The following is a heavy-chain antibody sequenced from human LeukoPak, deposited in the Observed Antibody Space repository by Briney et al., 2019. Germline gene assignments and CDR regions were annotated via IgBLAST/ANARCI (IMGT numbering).Heavy chain of an antibody. CDR2: ISSSGSTI. V-gene: IGHV3-11*01. Sequence: PGGSLRLSCAASGFTFSDYYMSWIRQAPGKGLEWVSYISSSGSTIYYADSVKGRFTISRDNAKNSLYLQVNSLRAEDTAVYYCARVRSKDDYGDFHSPWGQGTLVTVSS. J-gene: IGHJ5*02. CDR3: ARVRSKDDYGDFHSP. CDR1: GFTFSDYY. D-gene: IGHD4-17*01.